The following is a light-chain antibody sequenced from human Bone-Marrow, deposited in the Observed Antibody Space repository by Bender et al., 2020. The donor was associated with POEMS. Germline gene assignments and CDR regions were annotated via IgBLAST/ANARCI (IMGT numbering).Light chain of an antibody. V-gene: IGLV1-40*01. CDR2: GYN. CDR3: QSYDNSLGGWV. CDR1: SSNIGAGYD. J-gene: IGLJ3*02. Sequence: QSVLTQPPSVSEAPGQRVTISCTGSSSNIGAGYDVHWYHQLPGTAPKLLIYGYNNRPSGVPDRFSGSKSGTSASLAITGLQAEDEGDYYRQSYDNSLGGWVFGGGTKLTVL.